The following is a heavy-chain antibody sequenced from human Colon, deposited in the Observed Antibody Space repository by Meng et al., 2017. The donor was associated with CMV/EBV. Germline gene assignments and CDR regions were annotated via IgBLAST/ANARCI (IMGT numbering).Heavy chain of an antibody. CDR2: INHSGTT. V-gene: IGHV4-34*01. Sequence: VHLQHGGARPLKPSETLSLTCAFYGGSFTNYYWSWIRQPPGKGLEWIAEINHSGTTYYNPSLKSRVTLSLDSSTNKFSLKLSSVTAADAAIYYCARGWVRDRSSLHFDYWGQGTLVTVSS. CDR3: ARGWVRDRSSLHFDY. J-gene: IGHJ4*02. CDR1: GGSFTNYY. D-gene: IGHD6-6*01.